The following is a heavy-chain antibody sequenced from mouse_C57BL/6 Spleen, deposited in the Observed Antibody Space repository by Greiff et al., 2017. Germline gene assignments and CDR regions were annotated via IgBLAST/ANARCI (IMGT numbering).Heavy chain of an antibody. J-gene: IGHJ4*01. D-gene: IGHD2-14*01. CDR3: AREVPYYYAMDY. V-gene: IGHV5-17*01. Sequence: VQLKESGGGLVKPGGSLKLSCAASGFTFSDYGMHWVRQAPEKGLEWVAYISSGSSTLYYADTVKGRFTISRDNAKNTLFLQMTSLRSEDTAMYYCAREVPYYYAMDYWGQGTSVTVSA. CDR2: ISSGSSTL. CDR1: GFTFSDYG.